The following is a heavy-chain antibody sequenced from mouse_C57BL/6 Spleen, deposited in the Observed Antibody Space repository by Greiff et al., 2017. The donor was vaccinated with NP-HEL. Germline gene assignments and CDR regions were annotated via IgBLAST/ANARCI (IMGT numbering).Heavy chain of an antibody. D-gene: IGHD2-1*01. CDR2: ISDGGSYT. Sequence: EVQGVESGGGLVKPGGSLKLSCAASGFTFSSYAMSWVRQTPEKRLEWVATISDGGSYTYYPDNVKGRFTISRDNAKNNLYLQMSHLKSEDTAMYYCARDGGQEGNYIYFDYWGQGTTLTVSS. CDR3: ARDGGQEGNYIYFDY. J-gene: IGHJ2*01. V-gene: IGHV5-4*01. CDR1: GFTFSSYA.